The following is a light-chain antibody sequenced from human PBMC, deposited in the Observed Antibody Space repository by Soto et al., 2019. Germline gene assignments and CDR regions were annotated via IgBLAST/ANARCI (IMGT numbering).Light chain of an antibody. V-gene: IGKV1-9*01. CDR2: AAS. CDR3: QQLNSYPLP. CDR1: QGISSY. Sequence: IQLTQSPSSLSASVGDRVTITCRASQGISSYLAWYHQKPGKAPKLLIYAASTLQSGVPSRFSGSGSGTDFTLTISSLQPEDFATYYCQQLNSYPLPFGGGTKVEIK. J-gene: IGKJ4*01.